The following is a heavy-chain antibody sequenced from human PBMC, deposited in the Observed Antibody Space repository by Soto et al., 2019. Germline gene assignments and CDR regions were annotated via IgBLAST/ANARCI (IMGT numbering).Heavy chain of an antibody. D-gene: IGHD5-18*01. J-gene: IGHJ4*02. CDR2: IYTSGST. CDR3: ARGANVDTAMVLDY. Sequence: SETLSLTCTVSGGSISSYYWSWIRQPAGKGLEWIGRIYTSGSTNYNPSLKSRVTMSVDTSKNQFSLKLSSVTAADTAVYYCARGANVDTAMVLDYWGQGTLVTVSS. CDR1: GGSISSYY. V-gene: IGHV4-4*07.